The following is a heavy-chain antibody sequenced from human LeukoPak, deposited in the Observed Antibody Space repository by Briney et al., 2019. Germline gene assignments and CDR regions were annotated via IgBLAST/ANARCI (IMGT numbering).Heavy chain of an antibody. D-gene: IGHD3-9*01. CDR3: ARPLKYYDILTAYSTIDAFDI. V-gene: IGHV1-2*02. CDR1: GYTFTGYY. Sequence: ASVKVSCKASGYTFTGYYMHWVRQAPGQGLEWMGWINPNSGGTNYAQKFQGRVTMTRDTSISTAYRELSRLRSDDTAVYYCARPLKYYDILTAYSTIDAFDIWGQGTMVTVSS. J-gene: IGHJ3*02. CDR2: INPNSGGT.